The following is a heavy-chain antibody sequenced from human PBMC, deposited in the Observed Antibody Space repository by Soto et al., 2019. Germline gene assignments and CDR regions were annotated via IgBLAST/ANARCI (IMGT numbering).Heavy chain of an antibody. J-gene: IGHJ5*02. CDR3: ARVLGFRWFGELFKNNWFDP. V-gene: IGHV4-39*07. CDR2: INHSGST. Sequence: SETLSLTCTVSGGSISSSNYYWGWIRQPPGKGLEWIGKINHSGSTNFNPSLKSRVTISVDTSKNQFSLKLSSVTAADTAVYYCARVLGFRWFGELFKNNWFDPWGQGTLVTVSS. D-gene: IGHD3-10*01. CDR1: GGSISSSNYY.